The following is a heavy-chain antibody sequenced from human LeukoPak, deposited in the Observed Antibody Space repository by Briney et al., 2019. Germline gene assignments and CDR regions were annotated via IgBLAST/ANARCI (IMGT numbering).Heavy chain of an antibody. CDR3: ARVRAYSGSYLFGY. D-gene: IGHD1-26*01. Sequence: SETLSLTCTVSGYSISSGYYWGWIRQPPGKGLEWIGSIYHSGSTYYNPSLKSRVTISVDTSKNQFSLKLSSVTAADTAVYYCARVRAYSGSYLFGYWGQGTLVTVSS. V-gene: IGHV4-38-2*02. J-gene: IGHJ4*02. CDR2: IYHSGST. CDR1: GYSISSGYY.